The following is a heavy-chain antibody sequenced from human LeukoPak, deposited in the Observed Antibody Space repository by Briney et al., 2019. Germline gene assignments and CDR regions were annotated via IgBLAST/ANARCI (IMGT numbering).Heavy chain of an antibody. CDR2: IKQDGSEK. CDR1: GFTFSSYW. Sequence: PGGSLRLSCAASGFTFSSYWMTWVRQAPGKGLEWVANIKQDGSEKHYVDSVKGRFTISRDNAKNSLYLQMNSLRVEDTAVYYCASRYCSSTSCRPNYYYYYMDVWGKGTTVTVSS. D-gene: IGHD2-2*01. V-gene: IGHV3-7*01. CDR3: ASRYCSSTSCRPNYYYYYMDV. J-gene: IGHJ6*03.